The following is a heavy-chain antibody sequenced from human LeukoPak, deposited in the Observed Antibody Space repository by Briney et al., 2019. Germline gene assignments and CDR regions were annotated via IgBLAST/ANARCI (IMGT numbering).Heavy chain of an antibody. V-gene: IGHV3-21*01. CDR3: ARVRRYSGYVLDY. J-gene: IGHJ4*02. D-gene: IGHD5-12*01. CDR1: GFTFSSYS. CDR2: ISSSSSYI. Sequence: GGSLRLSCAASGFTFSSYSMNWVRQAPGKGLEWVSSISSSSSYIYYADSVKGRFTISRDNAKNSLYLQMNSLRAEDTAVYYCARVRRYSGYVLDYWGQGTLVTVSS.